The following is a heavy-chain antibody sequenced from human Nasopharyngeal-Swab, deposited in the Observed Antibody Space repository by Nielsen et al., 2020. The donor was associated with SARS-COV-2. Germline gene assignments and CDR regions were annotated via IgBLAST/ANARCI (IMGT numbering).Heavy chain of an antibody. V-gene: IGHV4-30-4*01. Sequence: SETLSLTCTVSGGSISSGGYYWSWNRQPPGKGLEWIGYIYYSGSTYYNPSLKSRVTISVDTSKNQFSLKLSAVTAADTAVYYCARAGILWGINAFDIWGQGTMVTVSS. CDR3: ARAGILWGINAFDI. J-gene: IGHJ3*02. D-gene: IGHD2-21*01. CDR2: IYYSGST. CDR1: GGSISSGGYY.